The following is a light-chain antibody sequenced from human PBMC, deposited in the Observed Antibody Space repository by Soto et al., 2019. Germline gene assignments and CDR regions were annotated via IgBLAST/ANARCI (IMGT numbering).Light chain of an antibody. CDR3: QQYKTYS. CDR1: QSISSW. CDR2: RAS. Sequence: EIQMTQSPSALSASVGGKITITCRANQSISSWLAWYQQQPGKAPSLLIYRASTLESGVPSRFSGSGSGTESSPTISGLQPDDFATYYCQQYKTYSFGGGTKVEIK. J-gene: IGKJ4*01. V-gene: IGKV1-5*03.